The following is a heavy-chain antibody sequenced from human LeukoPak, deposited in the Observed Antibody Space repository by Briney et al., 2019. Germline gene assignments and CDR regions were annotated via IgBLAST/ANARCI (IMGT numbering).Heavy chain of an antibody. CDR3: ARDGEWEGGYYYYYGMDV. J-gene: IGHJ6*02. CDR2: INTNTGNP. V-gene: IGHV7-4-1*02. D-gene: IGHD1-26*01. Sequence: ASVKVSCKASGYTFTSYAMNWVRQAPGQGLGWMGWINTNTGNPTYAQGFTGRFVFSLDTSVSTAYLQISSLKAEDTAVYYCARDGEWEGGYYYYYGMDVRGQGTTVTVSS. CDR1: GYTFTSYA.